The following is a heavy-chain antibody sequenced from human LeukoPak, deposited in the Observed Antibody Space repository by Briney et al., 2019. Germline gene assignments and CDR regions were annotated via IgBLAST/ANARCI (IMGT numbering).Heavy chain of an antibody. J-gene: IGHJ4*02. D-gene: IGHD3-10*01. V-gene: IGHV5-51*01. Sequence: GESLKIFRKGSGYNFSRYLIGWVRQRPGKGLAWGGIIYPGDSDTRYSPSFQGQVTISADKSISTAYLQWSSLKASDTAMYYCARRRYGSGSYYLDYWGQGTLVTVSS. CDR3: ARRRYGSGSYYLDY. CDR2: IYPGDSDT. CDR1: GYNFSRYL.